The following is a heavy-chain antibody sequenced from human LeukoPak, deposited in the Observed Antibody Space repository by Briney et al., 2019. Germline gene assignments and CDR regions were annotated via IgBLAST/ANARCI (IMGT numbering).Heavy chain of an antibody. CDR3: AHYYDFWSGYYPYFDY. V-gene: IGHV2-5*01. J-gene: IGHJ4*02. CDR2: IYWNDDK. D-gene: IGHD3-3*01. CDR1: GFSLGTSGVG. Sequence: SGPTLVNPTQTLTLTCTFSGFSLGTSGVGVGWIRQPPGKALEWLALIYWNDDKRYSPSLKSRLTITKDTSKNQVVLTMTNMDPVDTATYYCAHYYDFWSGYYPYFDYWGQGTLVTVSS.